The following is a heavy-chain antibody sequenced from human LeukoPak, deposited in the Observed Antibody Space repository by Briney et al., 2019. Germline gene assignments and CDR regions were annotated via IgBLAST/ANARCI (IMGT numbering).Heavy chain of an antibody. CDR1: GYTFTSYG. V-gene: IGHV1-18*01. CDR2: ISAYNGNT. CDR3: ARDPSSYYFDY. D-gene: IGHD6-6*01. J-gene: IGHJ4*02. Sequence: ASVKVSCKASGYTFTSYGISWVRQAPGQGLEWMGWISAYNGNTNYAQKLQGRVTMTTDTSTSTAYMELSRLRSDDTAVYYCARDPSSYYFDYWGQGTLVTVSS.